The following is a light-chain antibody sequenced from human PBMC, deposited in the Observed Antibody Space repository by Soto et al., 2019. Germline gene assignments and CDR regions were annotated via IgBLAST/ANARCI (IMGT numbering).Light chain of an antibody. CDR1: SSKIGNNY. Sequence: QSVLTQPPSVSAAPVQKVTISCSGSSSKIGNNYVSWYQQLPGTAPKLLIYENNKRPSGIPDRFSGSKSGTSATLGITGLQTGDEADYYCGTWDSSLSYVFGTGTKVTVL. CDR3: GTWDSSLSYV. CDR2: ENN. V-gene: IGLV1-51*02. J-gene: IGLJ1*01.